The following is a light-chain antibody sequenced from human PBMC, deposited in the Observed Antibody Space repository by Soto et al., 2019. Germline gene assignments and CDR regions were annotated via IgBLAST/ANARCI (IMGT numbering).Light chain of an antibody. CDR2: SNN. J-gene: IGLJ1*01. CDR3: AAWDDSLNGLYV. CDR1: SSKIGSNT. Sequence: QSVLTQPPSASGTPGQRVTISCFGSSSKIGSNTVNWYQQLPGTAPKLLIYSNNQRPSGVPDRFSGSNSGTSASLAISGLQSEDEADYYCAAWDDSLNGLYVFGTGTKVTVL. V-gene: IGLV1-44*01.